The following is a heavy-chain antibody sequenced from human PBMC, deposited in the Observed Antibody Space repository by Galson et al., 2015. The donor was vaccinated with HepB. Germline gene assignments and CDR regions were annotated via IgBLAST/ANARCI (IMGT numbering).Heavy chain of an antibody. CDR2: IYPGDSDT. D-gene: IGHD6-13*01. V-gene: IGHV5-51*01. CDR1: GYSFTSYW. Sequence: QSGAEVKKPGESLRISCKGSGYSFTSYWIGWVRQMPGKGLEWMGIIYPGDSDTRYSPSFQGQVTISADKSISTAYLQWSSLKASDTAMYYCARQPDDKQQPYTSMVYYYGMDVWGQGTTVTVSS. CDR3: ARQPDDKQQPYTSMVYYYGMDV. J-gene: IGHJ6*02.